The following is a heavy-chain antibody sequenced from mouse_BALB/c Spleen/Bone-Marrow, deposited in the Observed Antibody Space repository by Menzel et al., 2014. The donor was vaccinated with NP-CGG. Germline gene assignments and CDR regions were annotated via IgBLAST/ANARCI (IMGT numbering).Heavy chain of an antibody. J-gene: IGHJ3*01. V-gene: IGHV1-15*01. CDR1: GYTFTDYE. D-gene: IGHD2-1*01. CDR3: TRWDGNYGWFAY. CDR2: IDPETGGT. Sequence: QLQQPGAELVRPGASVTLSCKASGYTFTDYEMHWVKQTPVHGLEWIGAIDPETGGTAYNQKFKGKATLTADKSSSTAYMELRSLTSEDSAVYYCTRWDGNYGWFAYWGQGTLVTVSA.